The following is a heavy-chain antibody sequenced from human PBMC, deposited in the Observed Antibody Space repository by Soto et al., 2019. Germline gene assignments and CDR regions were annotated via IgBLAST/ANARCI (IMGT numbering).Heavy chain of an antibody. CDR1: GFTVSSNY. CDR3: ASRLYYDFWSGPSPY. Sequence: GGSLRLSCVASGFTVSSNYMSWVRQAPGKGLEWVSVIYSGGSTYYADSVKGRFTISRDNSKNTLYLQMNSLRAEDTAVYYCASRLYYDFWSGPSPYWGQGTLVTVSS. CDR2: IYSGGST. D-gene: IGHD3-3*01. J-gene: IGHJ4*02. V-gene: IGHV3-53*01.